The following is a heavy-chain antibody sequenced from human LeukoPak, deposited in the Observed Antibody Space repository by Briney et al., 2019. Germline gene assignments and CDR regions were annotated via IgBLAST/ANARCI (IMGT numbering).Heavy chain of an antibody. D-gene: IGHD3-16*02. CDR1: GFTFSSYS. V-gene: IGHV3-21*01. J-gene: IGHJ4*02. CDR2: ISSSSSYI. CDR3: ARDRGSYPVDY. Sequence: GGSLRLSCAASGFTFSSYSMNWVRQAPGKGLEWVSLISSSSSYIYYADSVEGRFTISRDNAKNSLYLQMNSLRAEDTAVYYCARDRGSYPVDYWGQGTLVTVSS.